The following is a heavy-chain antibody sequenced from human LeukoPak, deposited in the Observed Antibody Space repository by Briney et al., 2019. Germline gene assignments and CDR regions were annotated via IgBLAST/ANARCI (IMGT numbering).Heavy chain of an antibody. V-gene: IGHV3-21*01. CDR3: ARAKAPKISYDSSGYYFDY. Sequence: PGGSLRLSCAASGFTFSSYSMNWVRQAPGKGLEWVSSISSSSSYIYYADSVKGRFTISRDNAKNSLYLQMNSLRAEDTAVYYCARAKAPKISYDSSGYYFDYWGQGTLVTVSS. D-gene: IGHD3-22*01. CDR2: ISSSSSYI. CDR1: GFTFSSYS. J-gene: IGHJ4*02.